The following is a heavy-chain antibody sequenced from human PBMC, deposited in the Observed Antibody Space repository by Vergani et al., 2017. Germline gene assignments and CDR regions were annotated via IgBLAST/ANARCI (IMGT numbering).Heavy chain of an antibody. D-gene: IGHD3-16*01. J-gene: IGHJ4*02. CDR1: GYTFTSYA. CDR2: INAGNGNT. V-gene: IGHV1-3*01. CDR3: ARGGTRYYFDY. Sequence: QVQLVQSGAEVKKPGASVKVSCKASGYTFTSYAMHWVRQAPGQRLEWMGWINAGNGNTKYSQKFQGRVTITADKSTSTAYMELSSLRSEDTAVYYCARGGTRYYFDYWGQGTLVTVAS.